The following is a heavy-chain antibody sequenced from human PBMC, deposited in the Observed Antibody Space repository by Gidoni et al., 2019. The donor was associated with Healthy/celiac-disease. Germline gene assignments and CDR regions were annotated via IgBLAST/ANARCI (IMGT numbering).Heavy chain of an antibody. J-gene: IGHJ1*01. CDR3: AREIAAAGTSTGRAEYFQN. CDR2: ISAYNGNT. CDR1: GYTFTSYG. Sequence: QVPLVPSGAEVTKPGASVKVSCNASGYTFTSYGTSWVRQAPGQGLEWMGWISAYNGNTNYAQKRQGRVTMTTETATSTAYMELRSLRSDDTAVYYCAREIAAAGTSTGRAEYFQNWGQGTLVTVSS. D-gene: IGHD6-13*01. V-gene: IGHV1-18*01.